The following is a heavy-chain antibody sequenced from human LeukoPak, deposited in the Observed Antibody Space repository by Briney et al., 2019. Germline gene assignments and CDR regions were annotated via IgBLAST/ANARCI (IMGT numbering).Heavy chain of an antibody. Sequence: PGGSLRLSCAASGFTFSSYEMNWVRQAPGKRLEWVSYISSSGSTIYYADSVKGRFTISRDNAKNSLYLQMNSLRAEDTAVYYCARVYYYDSSGLMDAFDIWGQGTMVTVSS. V-gene: IGHV3-48*03. CDR2: ISSSGSTI. J-gene: IGHJ3*02. D-gene: IGHD3-22*01. CDR1: GFTFSSYE. CDR3: ARVYYYDSSGLMDAFDI.